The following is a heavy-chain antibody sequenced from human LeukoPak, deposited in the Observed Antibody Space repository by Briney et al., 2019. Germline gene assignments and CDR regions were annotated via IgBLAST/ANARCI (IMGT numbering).Heavy chain of an antibody. CDR2: IRQDGGEN. J-gene: IGHJ4*02. CDR1: GFTFSSYW. CDR3: TKWSTSGSYYTE. Sequence: GGSPRLSCAASGFTFSSYWMGWVRQAPGKGLEWVANIRQDGGENHYVDSVKGRFTISRDNARNSLYPQMNSLRAEDTAVYYCTKWSTSGSYYTEWGQGTLVTVSS. V-gene: IGHV3-7*01. D-gene: IGHD3-10*01.